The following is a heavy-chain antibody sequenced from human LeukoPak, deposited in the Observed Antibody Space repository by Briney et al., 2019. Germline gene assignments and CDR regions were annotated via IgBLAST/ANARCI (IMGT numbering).Heavy chain of an antibody. V-gene: IGHV4-59*01. CDR2: IYYSGST. CDR1: GGSISSYY. D-gene: IGHD6-13*01. Sequence: PSETLSLTCTVSGGSISSYYWSWIRQPPGKGLEWIGYIYYSGSTNYNPSLKSRVTISVDTSKNQFSLKLSSVTAADPAVYYCAREGSSSSWYWFDPWGQGTLVTVSS. CDR3: AREGSSSSWYWFDP. J-gene: IGHJ5*02.